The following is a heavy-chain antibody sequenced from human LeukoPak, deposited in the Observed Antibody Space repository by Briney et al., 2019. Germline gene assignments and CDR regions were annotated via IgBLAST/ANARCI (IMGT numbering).Heavy chain of an antibody. Sequence: GGSLRLSCAASGFTFSSYAMNWVRQAPGKGLEWVSIIFGTGDTTYYADSVKGRFTVSRDNSKNSLYLQMNSLRAEDTALYYCAKGYGDDYNLVYFDYWGQGTLVTVSS. CDR3: AKGYGDDYNLVYFDY. CDR1: GFTFSSYA. J-gene: IGHJ4*02. CDR2: IFGTGDTT. D-gene: IGHD5-24*01. V-gene: IGHV3-23*01.